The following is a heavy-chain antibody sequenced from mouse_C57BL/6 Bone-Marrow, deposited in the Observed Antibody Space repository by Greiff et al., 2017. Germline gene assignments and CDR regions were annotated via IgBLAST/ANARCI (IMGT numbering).Heavy chain of an antibody. CDR2: IYPGDGDT. CDR3: HYDYGAY. D-gene: IGHD2-4*01. CDR1: GYAFSSSW. V-gene: IGHV1-82*01. Sequence: VKLMESGPELVKPGASVKISCKASGYAFSSSWMNWVKQRPGKGLEWIGRIYPGDGDTNYNGKFKGKATLTADKSSSTAYMQLSSLTSEDSAVYFCHYDYGAYWGQGTLVTVSA. J-gene: IGHJ3*01.